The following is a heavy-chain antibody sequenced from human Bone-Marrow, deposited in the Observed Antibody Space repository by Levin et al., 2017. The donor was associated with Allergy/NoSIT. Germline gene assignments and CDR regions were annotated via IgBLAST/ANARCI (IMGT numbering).Heavy chain of an antibody. Sequence: PKASVKVSCKASGYNFFNYGISWVRQAPGQGLEWMGWISPFNRDTHYAQKFQGRVTLTRDTSTSTAYMELRSLRSDDTAVYFCARFGGPCGGDCFDYWGQGTLVTVSS. CDR3: ARFGGPCGGDCFDY. J-gene: IGHJ4*02. V-gene: IGHV1-18*01. D-gene: IGHD2-21*01. CDR1: GYNFFNYG. CDR2: ISPFNRDT.